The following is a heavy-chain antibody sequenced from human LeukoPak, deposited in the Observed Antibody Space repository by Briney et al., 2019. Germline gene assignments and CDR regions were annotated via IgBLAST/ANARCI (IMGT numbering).Heavy chain of an antibody. CDR3: ARAGDYYYGSGSAYYYVDV. D-gene: IGHD3-10*01. CDR2: ISGIGGST. J-gene: IGHJ6*03. CDR1: GFTSSNYW. Sequence: SGGSLRLSCVASGFTSSNYWMTWVRQAPGKGLEWVSAISGIGGSTYYADSVKGRFTISRDNSKNTLYLQMNSLRAEDTAIYYCARAGDYYYGSGSAYYYVDVWGKGTTVTVSS. V-gene: IGHV3-23*01.